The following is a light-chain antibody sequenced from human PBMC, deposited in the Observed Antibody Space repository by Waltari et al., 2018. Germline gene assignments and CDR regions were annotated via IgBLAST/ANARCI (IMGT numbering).Light chain of an antibody. J-gene: IGKJ2*01. Sequence: DIVMTQSPDSLAVSLGERATINCKSSQSVLYSSNNKNYLAWYQQKPGQPPKLLFYWASTRESGVRDRFSVSGSGTDFTLTISSLQAEDVAVYYCQKHYNSPPYTFGQGTKLEIK. CDR3: QKHYNSPPYT. CDR2: WAS. V-gene: IGKV4-1*01. CDR1: QSVLYSSNNKNY.